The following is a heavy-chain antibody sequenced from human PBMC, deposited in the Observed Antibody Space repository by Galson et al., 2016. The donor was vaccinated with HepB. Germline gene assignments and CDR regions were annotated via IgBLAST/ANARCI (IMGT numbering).Heavy chain of an antibody. CDR3: ASGSTGVYYYDGMDV. Sequence: SLRLSCAASGFTFTNYAMNWVRQAPGKGLEWVSGISSNGGDTNYADSVKGRFTFSRDNSKNTLYLQMNGLRAEDTAVYYCASGSTGVYYYDGMDVWGQGTPATVSS. CDR2: ISSNGGDT. V-gene: IGHV3-23*01. J-gene: IGHJ6*02. D-gene: IGHD2-15*01. CDR1: GFTFTNYA.